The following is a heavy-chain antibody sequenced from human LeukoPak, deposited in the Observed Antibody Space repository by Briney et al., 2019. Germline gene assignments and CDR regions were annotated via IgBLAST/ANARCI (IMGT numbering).Heavy chain of an antibody. Sequence: GASVKVSCKGSGYIFNTNGINWVRQAPGQGLEWMGWINANTGSTNYAQKFQGRVTMTTDTSASTAYMDLTSLTSDDTAMYYCARDAFQGGRWSNWFDPWGQGTLLIVSS. V-gene: IGHV1-18*01. CDR1: GYIFNTNG. CDR3: ARDAFQGGRWSNWFDP. J-gene: IGHJ5*02. CDR2: INANTGST. D-gene: IGHD4-23*01.